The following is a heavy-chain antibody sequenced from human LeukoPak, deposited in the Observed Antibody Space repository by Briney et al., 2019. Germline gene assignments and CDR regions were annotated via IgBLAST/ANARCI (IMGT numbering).Heavy chain of an antibody. V-gene: IGHV3-48*03. CDR2: ISNSGSSK. J-gene: IGHJ4*02. Sequence: GGSLRLSCVASGFTFSNYDMNWVRQVPGKGLEWISYISNSGSSKYYVDSVKGRFTISRDNAKNSLYLQMNSLRAEDTAVYYCASLTVTGGSLSDYWGQGTLVTVSS. CDR3: ASLTVTGGSLSDY. D-gene: IGHD2-15*01. CDR1: GFTFSNYD.